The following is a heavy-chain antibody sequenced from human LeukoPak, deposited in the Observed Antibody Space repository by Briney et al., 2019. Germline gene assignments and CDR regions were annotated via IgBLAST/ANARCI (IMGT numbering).Heavy chain of an antibody. V-gene: IGHV4-39*07. CDR2: IFHSGST. Sequence: SETLSLTCTVSGGSISSSSYYWGWIRQPPGKGLEWIGTIFHSGSTYSNPSLKSRVTTSVDTSKNQFSLNLSSVTAADTAVYYCARVGYYPDYYMDVWGKGTTVTVSS. CDR1: GGSISSSSYY. D-gene: IGHD2-21*01. J-gene: IGHJ6*03. CDR3: ARVGYYPDYYMDV.